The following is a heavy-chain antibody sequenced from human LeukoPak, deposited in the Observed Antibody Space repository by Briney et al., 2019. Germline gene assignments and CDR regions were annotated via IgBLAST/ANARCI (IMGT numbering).Heavy chain of an antibody. V-gene: IGHV1-2*02. J-gene: IGHJ5*02. Sequence: ASVKVSCKASGCTFTGYYMHWVRQAPGQGLEWMGWINPNSGGTNYAQKFQGRVTMTRDTSISTAYMELSRLRSDDTAVYYCARGLIIPISFNWFDPWGQGTLVTVSS. CDR1: GCTFTGYY. CDR2: INPNSGGT. D-gene: IGHD2-21*01. CDR3: ARGLIIPISFNWFDP.